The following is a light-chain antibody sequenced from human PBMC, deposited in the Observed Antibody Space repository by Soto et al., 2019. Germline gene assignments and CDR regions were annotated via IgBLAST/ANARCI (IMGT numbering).Light chain of an antibody. CDR2: AAS. V-gene: IGKV1-6*01. CDR3: LQDYNYPWT. CDR1: QGIRND. J-gene: IGKJ1*01. Sequence: AIPMTQSPSSLSASVGDRVTITCRASQGIRNDLSWYQQKPWKAPKLLIYAASTLQSGVPSRFSGSSSGTDFTLTISSLQPEDFATYYCLQDYNYPWTFGQGTKLEI.